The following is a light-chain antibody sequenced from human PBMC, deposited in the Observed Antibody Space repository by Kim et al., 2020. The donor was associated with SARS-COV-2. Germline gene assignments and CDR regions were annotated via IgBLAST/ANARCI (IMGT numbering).Light chain of an antibody. Sequence: SSELTQDPAVSVALGQTVRITCQGDSLRRYYASWYQQKPGQAPVLVIYGKNNRPSGIPDRFSGSTSGNTASLTITGAQAEEVADYYCKSRDSSGKVVFGGGTKLTVL. CDR1: SLRRYY. CDR2: GKN. CDR3: KSRDSSGKVV. J-gene: IGLJ2*01. V-gene: IGLV3-19*01.